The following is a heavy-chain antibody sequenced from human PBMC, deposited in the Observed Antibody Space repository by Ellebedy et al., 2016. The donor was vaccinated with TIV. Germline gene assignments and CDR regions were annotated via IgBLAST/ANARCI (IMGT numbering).Heavy chain of an antibody. CDR2: INPSGGGT. D-gene: IGHD2-15*01. J-gene: IGHJ5*02. V-gene: IGHV1-46*01. CDR1: GYTFTSYY. Sequence: AASVKVSCKASGYTFTSYYIHWVRQAPGQGLEWMGLINPSGGGTSYAQKFQGRVTMTRDTSTNTVYMELSSLRSEDTAVYYCARAPHVVGWFDPWGQGTLVTVSS. CDR3: ARAPHVVGWFDP.